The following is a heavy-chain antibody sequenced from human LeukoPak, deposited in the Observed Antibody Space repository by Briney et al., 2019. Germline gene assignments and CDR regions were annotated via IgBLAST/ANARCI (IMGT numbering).Heavy chain of an antibody. CDR2: ILFDGSNK. V-gene: IGHV3-30*01. Sequence: GGSLRLSCAASGFTFSTYVMHWVRQAPGKGLQWVAVILFDGSNKYYANSVKGRFIISRDNSKHTLYLQMNSLTAEETSLYYCARVVAGSVYKNGMDVWGQGTTVTVSS. J-gene: IGHJ6*02. CDR1: GFTFSTYV. CDR3: ARVVAGSVYKNGMDV. D-gene: IGHD6-19*01.